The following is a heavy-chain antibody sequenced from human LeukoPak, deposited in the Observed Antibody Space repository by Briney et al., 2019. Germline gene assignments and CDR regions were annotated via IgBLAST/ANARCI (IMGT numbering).Heavy chain of an antibody. D-gene: IGHD6-6*01. Sequence: SETLSLTCTVSGGSISSYYWSWIRQPPEKGLEWIGYIYYSGSTNYSPSLKSRVTISVDTSKNQFSLKLSSVTAADTAVYYCARVKKGLRPVDLWGRGTLVTVSS. J-gene: IGHJ2*01. CDR3: ARVKKGLRPVDL. CDR2: IYYSGST. V-gene: IGHV4-59*01. CDR1: GGSISSYY.